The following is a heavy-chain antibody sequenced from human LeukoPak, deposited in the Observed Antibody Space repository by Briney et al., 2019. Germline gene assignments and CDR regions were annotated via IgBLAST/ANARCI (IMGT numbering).Heavy chain of an antibody. Sequence: SETLSLTCAVYGASFSGYYWSWIRQPPGKGLEWIGEINHSGSTNYNPSLKSRVTISVDTSKNQFSLKLSSVTAADTAVYYCARLRVRGYGYGPWEGPTWLDYWGQGTLVTVSS. J-gene: IGHJ4*02. CDR2: INHSGST. CDR1: GASFSGYY. D-gene: IGHD5-18*01. CDR3: ARLRVRGYGYGPWEGPTWLDY. V-gene: IGHV4-34*01.